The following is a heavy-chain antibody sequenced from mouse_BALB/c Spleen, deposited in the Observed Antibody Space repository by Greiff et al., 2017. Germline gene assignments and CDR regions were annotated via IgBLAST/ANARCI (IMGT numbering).Heavy chain of an antibody. Sequence: EVQRVESGPGLVKPSQSLSLTCSVTGYSITSGYYWNWIRQFPGNKLEWMGYISYDGSNNYNPSLKNRISITRDTSKNQFFLKLNSVTTEDTATYYCARNGNYVAWFAYWGQGTLVTVSA. CDR1: GYSITSGYY. CDR3: ARNGNYVAWFAY. V-gene: IGHV3-6*02. D-gene: IGHD2-1*01. J-gene: IGHJ3*01. CDR2: ISYDGSN.